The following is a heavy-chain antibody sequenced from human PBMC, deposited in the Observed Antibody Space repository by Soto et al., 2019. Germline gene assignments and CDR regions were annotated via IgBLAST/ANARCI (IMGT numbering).Heavy chain of an antibody. J-gene: IGHJ5*02. CDR2: INVYNGNT. CDR3: ARGVGSGSYYNQYNWFDP. CDR1: GYTFSRDG. V-gene: IGHV1-18*01. Sequence: ASVKVSCKASGYTFSRDGISWVRQAPGQGLEWMGWINVYNGNTNYVQKFQGRVTMTTDTSTSTAYMELRSLRSDDTAVYYCARGVGSGSYYNQYNWFDPWGQGTLVTVSS. D-gene: IGHD3-10*01.